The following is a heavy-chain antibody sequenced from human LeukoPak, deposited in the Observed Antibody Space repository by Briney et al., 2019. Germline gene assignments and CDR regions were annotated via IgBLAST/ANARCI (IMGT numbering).Heavy chain of an antibody. CDR3: ARYTRIPDY. D-gene: IGHD2-15*01. CDR2: IYYTGDT. CDR1: GASITGYY. Sequence: SETLSLTCTVSGASITGYYWTWIRQPPGKGLECVGYIYYTGDTNYNPSLRSRVTMSLDTSKSQFSMKVSSVTVADTAIYFCARYTRIPDYWGQGTLVTVTS. V-gene: IGHV4-59*01. J-gene: IGHJ4*02.